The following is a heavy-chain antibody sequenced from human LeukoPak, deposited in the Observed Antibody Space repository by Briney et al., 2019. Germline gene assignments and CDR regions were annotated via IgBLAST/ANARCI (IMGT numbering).Heavy chain of an antibody. Sequence: GRSLRLSCAASGFTFSSYGMHWVRQAPGKGLEWVAVIWYDGSNKYYADSVKGRFTISRDNSKNTLYLQMNSLRAEDTAVYYCARDSGYSSSWDMGYYYYGMDVWGKGTTVTVSS. CDR3: ARDSGYSSSWDMGYYYYGMDV. CDR2: IWYDGSNK. CDR1: GFTFSSYG. D-gene: IGHD6-13*01. J-gene: IGHJ6*04. V-gene: IGHV3-33*01.